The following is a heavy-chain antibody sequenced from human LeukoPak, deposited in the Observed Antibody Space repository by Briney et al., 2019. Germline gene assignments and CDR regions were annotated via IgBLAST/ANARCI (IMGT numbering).Heavy chain of an antibody. Sequence: PGGSLRLSCAASGFTFSSYSMNWVRQAPGKGLEWVSSISSSSSYMYYADSVKARFTVSRDNAKNSLYLQMDSLRAEDTAVYYCARDLVLSRSVGASEKVDYWGQGTLVTVSS. CDR3: ARDLVLSRSVGASEKVDY. J-gene: IGHJ4*02. D-gene: IGHD1-26*01. V-gene: IGHV3-21*01. CDR1: GFTFSSYS. CDR2: ISSSSSYM.